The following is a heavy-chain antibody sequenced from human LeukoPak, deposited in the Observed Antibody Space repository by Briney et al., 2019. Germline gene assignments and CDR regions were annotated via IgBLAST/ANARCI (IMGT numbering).Heavy chain of an antibody. CDR1: GGSISSGGYY. CDR3: ARASEWLPVDY. J-gene: IGHJ4*02. CDR2: IYHSGST. D-gene: IGHD3-3*01. Sequence: SQTLSLTCTVSGGSISSGGYYWSWIRQPPGKGLEWIGYIYHSGSTYYSPSLKSRVTISVDRSKNQFSLTLSSVTAADTAVYYCARASEWLPVDYWGQGTLVTVSS. V-gene: IGHV4-30-2*01.